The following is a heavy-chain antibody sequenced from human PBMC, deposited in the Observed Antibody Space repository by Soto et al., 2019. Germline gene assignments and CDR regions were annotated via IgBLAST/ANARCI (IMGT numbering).Heavy chain of an antibody. J-gene: IGHJ5*02. V-gene: IGHV1-69*01. D-gene: IGHD1-26*01. Sequence: QVQLVQSGAEVKKPGSSVKVSCKASGGTFSSYAISWVRQAPGQGLEWMGGIIPIFGTANYAQKFQGRVTITAEESTSTAYMELSSLRSEDTAVYYCARELEEVPREECWFDPWGQGTLVTVSS. CDR2: IIPIFGTA. CDR3: ARELEEVPREECWFDP. CDR1: GGTFSSYA.